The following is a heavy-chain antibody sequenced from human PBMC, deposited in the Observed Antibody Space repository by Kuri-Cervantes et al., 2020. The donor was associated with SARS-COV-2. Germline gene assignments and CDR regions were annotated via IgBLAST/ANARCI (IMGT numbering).Heavy chain of an antibody. CDR3: ARDCSNADCKTFGYY. CDR1: GGSISDYY. Sequence: SETLTLSCTVSGGSISDYYWSWIRQPPGKGLEWIGDIYYTGSTSYNPSLKSRVSISVDTSKNQFSLKLTSVTAADTAAYYCARDCSNADCKTFGYYWGRGTLVTVSS. CDR2: IYYTGST. V-gene: IGHV4-59*01. D-gene: IGHD2-8*01. J-gene: IGHJ4*02.